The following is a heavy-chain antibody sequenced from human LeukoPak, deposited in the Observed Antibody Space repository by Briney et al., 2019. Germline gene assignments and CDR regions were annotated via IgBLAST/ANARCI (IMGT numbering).Heavy chain of an antibody. D-gene: IGHD2-2*01. V-gene: IGHV3-30-3*01. Sequence: GGSLRLSCAASGFTFSSYAMHWVRQAPGKGLEWVAVISYDGSNKYYADSVKGRFTISRDNSKNTLYLQMNSLRAEDTAVYYCATDIVVVGDYYYGMDAWGQGTTVTVSS. J-gene: IGHJ6*02. CDR2: ISYDGSNK. CDR1: GFTFSSYA. CDR3: ATDIVVVGDYYYGMDA.